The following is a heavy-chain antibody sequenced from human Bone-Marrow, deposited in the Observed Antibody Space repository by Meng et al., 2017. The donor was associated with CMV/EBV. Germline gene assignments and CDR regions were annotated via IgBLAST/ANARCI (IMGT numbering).Heavy chain of an antibody. CDR1: GYTFTSYA. CDR3: ARGYGGTVNPTIGYYYYGTDV. V-gene: IGHV1-3*02. J-gene: IGHJ6*02. D-gene: IGHD3-16*01. Sequence: ASVKVSCKASGYTFTSYAMHWVRQAPGQRLEWMGWSNAGNGNTKYSQEFQGRVTITRDTSASTAYMELRSLRSDDTAVYYCARGYGGTVNPTIGYYYYGTDVWGQGTTVTVSS. CDR2: SNAGNGNT.